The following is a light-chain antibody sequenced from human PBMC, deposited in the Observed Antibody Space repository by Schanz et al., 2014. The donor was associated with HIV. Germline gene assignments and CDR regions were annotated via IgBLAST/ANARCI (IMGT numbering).Light chain of an antibody. Sequence: QSVLTQPPSTSGTPGQRVIISCSGSTSNIGSNTVNWYQQLPRTAPKLLIYSNNQRPSGVPDRVSGSKSGTSAYLAITGLQAEDEADYYCQSYDNSLSGSVFGGGTQLTVL. V-gene: IGLV1-44*01. CDR2: SNN. J-gene: IGLJ2*01. CDR1: TSNIGSNT. CDR3: QSYDNSLSGSV.